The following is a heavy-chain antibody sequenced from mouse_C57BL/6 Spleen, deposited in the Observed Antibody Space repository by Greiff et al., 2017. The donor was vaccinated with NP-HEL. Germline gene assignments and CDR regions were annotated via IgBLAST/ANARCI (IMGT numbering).Heavy chain of an antibody. V-gene: IGHV5-17*01. CDR3: ARPYYYGSSYDYAMDY. J-gene: IGHJ4*01. D-gene: IGHD1-1*01. Sequence: EVQRVESGGGLVKPGGSLKLSCAASGFTFSDYGMHWVRQAPETGLEWVAYISSGSSTIYYADTVKGRFTISRDNAKNTLFLKMTSLRSEDTAMYYCARPYYYGSSYDYAMDYWGQGTSVTVSS. CDR1: GFTFSDYG. CDR2: ISSGSSTI.